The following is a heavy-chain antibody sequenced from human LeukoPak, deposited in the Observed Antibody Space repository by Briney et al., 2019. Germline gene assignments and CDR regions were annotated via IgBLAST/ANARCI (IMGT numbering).Heavy chain of an antibody. CDR3: ARRNRGYSGYGSYYYYYYMDV. Sequence: GASVEVSCKASGYTFTGYYMHWVRQAPGQGLEWMGWINPNSGGTNYAQKFQGRVTMTRDTSISTAYMELSRLRSDDTAVYYCARRNRGYSGYGSYYYYYYMDVWGKGTTVTVSS. V-gene: IGHV1-2*02. J-gene: IGHJ6*03. CDR1: GYTFTGYY. D-gene: IGHD5-12*01. CDR2: INPNSGGT.